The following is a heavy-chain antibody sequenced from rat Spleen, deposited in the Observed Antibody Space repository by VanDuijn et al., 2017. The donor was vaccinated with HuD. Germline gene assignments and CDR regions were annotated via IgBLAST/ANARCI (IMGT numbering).Heavy chain of an antibody. D-gene: IGHD5-1*01. CDR1: GFTFNNYW. V-gene: IGHV5-31*01. CDR3: TRNWDY. CDR2: ITSTGGST. Sequence: EVQLVESGGGLVQPGGSLKLSCVASGFTFNNYWMTWIRQAPGKGLEWVASITSTGGSTYYPDSVKGRFSISRDNAQNTLYLQMNSLRSEDTATYYCTRNWDYWGQGVMVTVSS. J-gene: IGHJ2*01.